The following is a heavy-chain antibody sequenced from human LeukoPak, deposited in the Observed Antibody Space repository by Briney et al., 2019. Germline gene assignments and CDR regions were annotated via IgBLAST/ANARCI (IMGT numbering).Heavy chain of an antibody. Sequence: ASVKVSCKASGYAFTNFYMHWVRQAPGHGPEWMGLINPSGGTTTYAQKFQGRVTMTRDTSTSTFYMDLSSLKSEDTAVYYCARETLYYGDSCFCFALGGQGTLVTVSS. J-gene: IGHJ1*01. CDR2: INPSGGTT. CDR1: GYAFTNFY. V-gene: IGHV1-46*01. CDR3: ARETLYYGDSCFCFAL. D-gene: IGHD2-8*01.